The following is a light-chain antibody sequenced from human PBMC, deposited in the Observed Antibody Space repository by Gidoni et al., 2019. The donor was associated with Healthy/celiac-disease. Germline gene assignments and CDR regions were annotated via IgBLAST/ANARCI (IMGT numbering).Light chain of an antibody. CDR1: QSVSSSY. CDR2: GAS. V-gene: IGKV3-20*01. J-gene: IGKJ1*01. Sequence: IVLTQSPGTLSLSPGERATLSCRASQSVSSSYLAWYQQKPGQAPRLLIYGASSWATGIPDRFSGSGSGTDFTLTISSLEPEDFAVYYCQQYSSSPWTFGQGTKVEIK. CDR3: QQYSSSPWT.